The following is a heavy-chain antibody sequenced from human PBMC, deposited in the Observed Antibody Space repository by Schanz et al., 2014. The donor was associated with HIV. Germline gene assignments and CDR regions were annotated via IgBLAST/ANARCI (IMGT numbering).Heavy chain of an antibody. D-gene: IGHD2-15*01. CDR2: ISYDGSKQ. CDR3: AKGDPTAADPTDS. CDR1: GFTFRSYG. V-gene: IGHV3-30*19. Sequence: VQLVESGGGLVQPGRSLRLSCAASGFTFRSYGMHGARTPRGKAQEGVAAISYDGSKQYYAESVKGRFAISRDNSKNTLYLQMNSLRAEDTAIYYCAKGDPTAADPTDSWG. J-gene: IGHJ5*01.